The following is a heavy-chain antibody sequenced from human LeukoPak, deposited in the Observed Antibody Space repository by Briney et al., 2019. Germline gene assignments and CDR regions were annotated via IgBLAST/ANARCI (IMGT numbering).Heavy chain of an antibody. D-gene: IGHD3-16*01. V-gene: IGHV4-38-2*02. CDR2: IYHSGST. CDR3: ARGRSGKNYGY. Sequence: PSETLSLTCTVSGYSISSGYYWGWIRQPPGKGLEWIGSIYHSGSTYYNPSLKSRVTISVDTSKNQFSLKLSSVTAADTAVYYCARGRSGKNYGYWGQGTLVTVSS. CDR1: GYSISSGYY. J-gene: IGHJ4*02.